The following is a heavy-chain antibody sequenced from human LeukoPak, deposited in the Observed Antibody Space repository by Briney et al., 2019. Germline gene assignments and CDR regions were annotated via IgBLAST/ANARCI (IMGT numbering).Heavy chain of an antibody. V-gene: IGHV4-38-2*02. CDR2: IYHSGST. D-gene: IGHD5-24*01. CDR3: ARDLMATA. Sequence: PSETLSLTCTVSGYSISSGYYWGWIRQPPGKGREWIGSIYHSGSTYYNPSLKSRVTISVDTSKNQFSLKLSSVTAADTAVYYCARDLMATAWGQGTLVTVSS. CDR1: GYSISSGYY. J-gene: IGHJ4*02.